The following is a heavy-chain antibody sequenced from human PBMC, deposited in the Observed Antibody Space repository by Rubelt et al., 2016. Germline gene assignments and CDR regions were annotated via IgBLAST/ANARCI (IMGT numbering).Heavy chain of an antibody. CDR3: ARGHDAFDI. CDR1: GFTFSSYS. Sequence: EVQLVESGGGSVQPGGSLRLSCVASGFTFSSYSMNWVRQTPGKRLEWVSVIYSGGSTYSADSVKGRFTISRDNSKNTLYLQMNSLGAEDTAVYYCARGHDAFDIWGQGTMVTVSS. J-gene: IGHJ3*02. CDR2: IYSGGST. V-gene: IGHV3-66*01.